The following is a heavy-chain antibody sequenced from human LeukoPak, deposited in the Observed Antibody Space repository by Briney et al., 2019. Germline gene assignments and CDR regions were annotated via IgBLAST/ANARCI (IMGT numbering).Heavy chain of an antibody. CDR3: AVGDYYDSSGYYPLDD. J-gene: IGHJ4*02. CDR2: IIPIFGTA. Sequence: ASVKVSCKASGDTFSSYAISWGRHAPGQGLEWMGGIIPIFGTANYAQKFQGRVTITADESTSTAYIELSRLRSEDTAVYYCAVGDYYDSSGYYPLDDWGQGTLVTVSS. CDR1: GDTFSSYA. V-gene: IGHV1-69*13. D-gene: IGHD3-22*01.